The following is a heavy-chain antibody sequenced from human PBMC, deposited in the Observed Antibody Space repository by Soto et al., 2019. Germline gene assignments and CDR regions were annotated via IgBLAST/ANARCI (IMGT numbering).Heavy chain of an antibody. J-gene: IGHJ5*02. CDR2: VYFSGNT. V-gene: IGHV4-59*01. CDR3: GSVRPSGYVLS. D-gene: IGHD6-25*01. CDR1: GGSLSTYY. Sequence: SETLSLTCTVSGGSLSTYYWTWIRQSPGKGLEWIGYVYFSGNTNYNPSLKSRVTISIDTSKNQFSLRLASVTAADTAFYYCGSVRPSGYVLSWGQGTLVTVSS.